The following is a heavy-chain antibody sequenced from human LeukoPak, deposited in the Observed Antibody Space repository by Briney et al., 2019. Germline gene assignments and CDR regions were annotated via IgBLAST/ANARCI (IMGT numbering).Heavy chain of an antibody. D-gene: IGHD3-10*01. CDR1: SGSFSGYY. CDR2: INRSGST. CDR3: ARGLLLWFGEFPRSDAFDI. V-gene: IGHV4-34*01. Sequence: PSETLSLTCAVYSGSFSGYYWSWIRQPPGKGLEWIGEINRSGSTNYNPSLKSRVTISVDTSKNQFSLKLSSVTAADTAVYYCARGLLLWFGEFPRSDAFDIWGQGTMVTVSS. J-gene: IGHJ3*02.